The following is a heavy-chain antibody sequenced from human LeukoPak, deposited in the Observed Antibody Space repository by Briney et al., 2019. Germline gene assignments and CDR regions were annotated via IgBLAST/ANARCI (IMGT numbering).Heavy chain of an antibody. CDR3: ARSSSSRRGPFDY. V-gene: IGHV5-51*01. CDR1: GYSFTSYW. CDR2: IYPGDSDT. J-gene: IGHJ4*02. D-gene: IGHD6-13*01. Sequence: GESLKISCKGSGYSFTSYWIGWVRQMPGKGLEWMGIIYPGDSDTRYSPSFQGQVTISADKSISTAYLQWSSLKAPDTAMYYCARSSSSRRGPFDYWGQGTLVTVSS.